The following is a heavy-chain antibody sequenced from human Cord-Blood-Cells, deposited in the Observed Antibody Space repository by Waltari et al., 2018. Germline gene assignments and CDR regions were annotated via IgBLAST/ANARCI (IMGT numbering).Heavy chain of an antibody. J-gene: IGHJ5*02. CDR2: IKHSGRT. CDR1: GGSFSGYY. D-gene: IGHD2-2*03. V-gene: IGHV4-34*01. CDR3: ARGGRLDRCSYNWFDP. Sequence: QVQLQQWGAGLLKPSETLSLTCAVYGGSFSGYYWSWIRQPPGKGLAWIREIKHSGRTNYIPSLKSRVTISVDTAKNQFSLKLSSVTASDTAVYYCARGGRLDRCSYNWFDPWGQGTLVTVSS.